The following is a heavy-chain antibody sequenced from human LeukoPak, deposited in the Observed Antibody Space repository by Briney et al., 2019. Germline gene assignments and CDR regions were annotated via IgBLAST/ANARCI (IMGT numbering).Heavy chain of an antibody. J-gene: IGHJ4*02. D-gene: IGHD5-18*01. V-gene: IGHV1-69*13. CDR3: AREGDTAMVLDY. CDR1: GGTFSSYA. Sequence: SVKVSCKASGGTFSSYAISWVRQAPGQGLEWMGGIIPIFGTANYAQKFQGRVTITADESTSTAYMELSSLRSEDTAVYYCAREGDTAMVLDYWGQGTLVTVSS. CDR2: IIPIFGTA.